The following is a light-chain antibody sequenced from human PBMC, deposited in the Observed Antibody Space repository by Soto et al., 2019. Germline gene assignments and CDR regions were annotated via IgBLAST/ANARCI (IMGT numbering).Light chain of an antibody. CDR1: ESVNTS. CDR2: GAS. Sequence: EIVMTQSPATLSVSPGERATLSCRASESVNTSLAWYQQKPGRAPRLLINGASTRATGIPARFSGSGSATEFTLTISSLQSEDFAVYYCQQYNNWYTFGQGTKVDIK. CDR3: QQYNNWYT. J-gene: IGKJ2*01. V-gene: IGKV3-15*01.